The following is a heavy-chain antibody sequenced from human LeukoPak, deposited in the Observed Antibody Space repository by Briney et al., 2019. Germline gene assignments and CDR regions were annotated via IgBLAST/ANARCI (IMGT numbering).Heavy chain of an antibody. CDR1: GGTFSSYA. CDR3: ARRYPTLRYFDY. CDR2: IIPILGIA. D-gene: IGHD4-17*01. V-gene: IGHV1-69*04. J-gene: IGHJ4*02. Sequence: GSWVKVSCKASGGTFSSYAISWVRQAPGQGLEWMGRIIPILGIANYAQKFQGRVTITADKSTSTAYMELSSLRSEDTAVYYCARRYPTLRYFDYWGQGTLVTVSS.